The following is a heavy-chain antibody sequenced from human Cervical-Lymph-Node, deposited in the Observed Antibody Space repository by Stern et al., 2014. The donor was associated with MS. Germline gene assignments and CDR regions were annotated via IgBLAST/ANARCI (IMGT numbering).Heavy chain of an antibody. CDR1: GGSISSYY. CDR2: IYYSGHT. D-gene: IGHD6-13*01. J-gene: IGHJ4*02. V-gene: IGHV4-59*01. Sequence: QLQLQESGPGLVKPSETLSLTCTVSGGSISSYYWSWIRQPPGKGLEWIAYIYYSGHTDYNPSLQGRVTLSVETSKNQISLRLSSVTAADTAVYYCARGYSSSWYGGRFFNYWGQGTLVTVSS. CDR3: ARGYSSSWYGGRFFNY.